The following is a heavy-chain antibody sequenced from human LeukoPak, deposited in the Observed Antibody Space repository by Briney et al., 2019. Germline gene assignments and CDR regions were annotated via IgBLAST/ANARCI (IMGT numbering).Heavy chain of an antibody. D-gene: IGHD6-19*01. J-gene: IGHJ3*02. CDR1: GFTVSSNY. V-gene: IGHV3-66*01. Sequence: GGSLRLSCAASGFTVSSNYMSWVRQAPGKGLEWVSVIYSGGSTYYADSVKGRFTISRDNSKNTLYLQMNSLRAEDTAVYYCARNQQWPNEADFNAFDIWGQGTMVTVSS. CDR2: IYSGGST. CDR3: ARNQQWPNEADFNAFDI.